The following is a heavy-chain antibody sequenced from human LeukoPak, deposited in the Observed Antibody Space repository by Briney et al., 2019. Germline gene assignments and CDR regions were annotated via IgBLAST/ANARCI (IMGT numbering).Heavy chain of an antibody. CDR2: ISSSSSYI. Sequence: GGSLRLSCAASGFTFSSYSMNWVRQAPGKGLEWVSSISSSSSYIYYADSVKGRFTISRDNAKNSLYLQMNSLRAEDTAVYYCARDLGFKDFWSGLYGMDVWGQGTTVTVSS. D-gene: IGHD3-3*01. CDR3: ARDLGFKDFWSGLYGMDV. J-gene: IGHJ6*02. CDR1: GFTFSSYS. V-gene: IGHV3-21*01.